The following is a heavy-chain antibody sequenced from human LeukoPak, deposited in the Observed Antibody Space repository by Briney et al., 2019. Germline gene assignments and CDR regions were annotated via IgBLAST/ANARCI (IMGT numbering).Heavy chain of an antibody. CDR3: ARVYCSSTSCYFHFDY. CDR2: IYPGDSDT. Sequence: GESLKISCKGSGYSFTSYWIGWVRQMPGKGLEWMGIIYPGDSDTRYSPSFQGQVTISADKSISTAYLQWSNLKASDTAMYYCARVYCSSTSCYFHFDYWGQGTLVTVSS. D-gene: IGHD2-2*01. J-gene: IGHJ4*02. CDR1: GYSFTSYW. V-gene: IGHV5-51*01.